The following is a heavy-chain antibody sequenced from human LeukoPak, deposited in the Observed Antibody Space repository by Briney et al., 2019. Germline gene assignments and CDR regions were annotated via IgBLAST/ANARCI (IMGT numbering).Heavy chain of an antibody. J-gene: IGHJ3*02. CDR3: AGATYYYDSSGYWTLEFDFDI. CDR1: GYSISSGYY. CDR2: IYHSGST. D-gene: IGHD3-22*01. V-gene: IGHV4-38-2*02. Sequence: PSETLSLTCTVSGYSISSGYYWGWIRQPPGKGLEWIGSIYHSGSTYYNPSLKSRVTISVDTSKNQFSLKLSSVTAADTAVYYCAGATYYYDSSGYWTLEFDFDIWGQGTMVTVSS.